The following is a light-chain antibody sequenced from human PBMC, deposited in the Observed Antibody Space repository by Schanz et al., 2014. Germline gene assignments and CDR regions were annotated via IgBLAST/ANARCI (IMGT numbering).Light chain of an antibody. Sequence: DIQMTQSPSTLSASVGDRVTITCRASQSMGTWLAWYQQKPGKAPKLLIYDASSLRSGVPSAFSGSGSGTEFTLTISSLQPDDFATYYCQQYQTYGGTFGPGTKVDV. CDR3: QQYQTYGGT. J-gene: IGKJ3*01. CDR1: QSMGTW. V-gene: IGKV1-5*01. CDR2: DAS.